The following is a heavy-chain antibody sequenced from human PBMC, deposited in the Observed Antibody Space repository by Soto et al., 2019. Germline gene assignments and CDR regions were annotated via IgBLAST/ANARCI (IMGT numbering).Heavy chain of an antibody. Sequence: QITLKESGPTVVKPTQTLTLTCTFSGFSLSTSGVGVGWIRQPPGKALEWLALIYWNDDKHYSPSLKSRLTTXKXPXXNHVVLTMTNMDPVDTATYYCAHSRGGWYSLTGDYWGQGTLVTVSS. J-gene: IGHJ4*02. CDR2: IYWNDDK. V-gene: IGHV2-5*01. CDR3: AHSRGGWYSLTGDY. D-gene: IGHD6-19*01. CDR1: GFSLSTSGVG.